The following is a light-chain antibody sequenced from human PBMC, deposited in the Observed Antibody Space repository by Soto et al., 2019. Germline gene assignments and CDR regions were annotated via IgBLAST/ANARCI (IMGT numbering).Light chain of an antibody. CDR1: SSDVGGYNY. Sequence: QCALTQPASVSGSPGQSITISCTGTSSDVGGYNYVSWYQQYPGKAPKLMIYDVSNRPSGVSNRFSGSKSGNTASLTISGLQAEDEADYYCSSYTSSSTPHVVFGGGTKVTVL. CDR2: DVS. V-gene: IGLV2-14*01. CDR3: SSYTSSSTPHVV. J-gene: IGLJ2*01.